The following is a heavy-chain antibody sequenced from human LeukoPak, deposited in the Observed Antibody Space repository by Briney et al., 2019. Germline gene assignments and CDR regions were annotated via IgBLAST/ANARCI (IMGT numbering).Heavy chain of an antibody. V-gene: IGHV1-8*01. CDR1: GYTFTSYD. CDR3: ARAGIQLWSQYYYYYMDV. D-gene: IGHD5-18*01. J-gene: IGHJ6*03. CDR2: MNPNSGNT. Sequence: ASVKVSCKASGYTFTSYDTNWVRQATGQGLEWMGWMNPNSGNTGYAQKFQGRVTMTRDTSISTAYMELSRLRSGDTAVYYCARAGIQLWSQYYYYYMDVWGKGTTVTVSS.